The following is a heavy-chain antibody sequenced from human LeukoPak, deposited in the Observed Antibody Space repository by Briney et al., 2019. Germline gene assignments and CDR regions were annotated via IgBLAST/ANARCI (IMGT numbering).Heavy chain of an antibody. V-gene: IGHV1-2*02. J-gene: IGHJ4*02. CDR3: ARPKEDSSGYAYFDY. D-gene: IGHD3-22*01. CDR2: INPNSGGT. Sequence: ASVKVSCKASGYTFTGYYMHWVRQAPGQGLEWMGWINPNSGGTNYAQKFQGRVTMTRDTSISTAYMELSRLTSDDTAVYYCARPKEDSSGYAYFDYWGQGTLVTVSS. CDR1: GYTFTGYY.